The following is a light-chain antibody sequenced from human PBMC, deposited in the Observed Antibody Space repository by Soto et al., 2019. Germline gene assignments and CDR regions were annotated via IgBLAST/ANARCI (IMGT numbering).Light chain of an antibody. CDR3: LQDYTYPWT. CDR1: QDIGSD. CDR2: AAS. V-gene: IGKV1-6*02. J-gene: IGKJ1*01. Sequence: IQMTQSPSSLSASVRDRSTITCRASQDIGSDLGWYQQKPGKAPNLLIYAASSLRSGVPSRFSGSGSGTHFTLTINSLQAEDSATYFCLQDYTYPWTFGQGTKVEIK.